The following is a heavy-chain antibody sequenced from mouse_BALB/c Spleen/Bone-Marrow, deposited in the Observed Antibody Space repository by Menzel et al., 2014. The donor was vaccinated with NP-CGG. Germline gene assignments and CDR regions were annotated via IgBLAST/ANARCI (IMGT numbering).Heavy chain of an antibody. D-gene: IGHD1-1*01. V-gene: IGHV1-54*01. CDR3: ARELVRGMDY. CDR2: INPGSGGI. Sequence: QVQLQQPGAELVRPGTSVKVSCKASGYAFTNYWIEWIKQRPGQGLEWIGVINPGSGGINYNEKFKGKATLTADKSYSTAYMQLSRLTSDDSAVYFCARELVRGMDYWGQGTSVTVSS. CDR1: GYAFTNYW. J-gene: IGHJ4*01.